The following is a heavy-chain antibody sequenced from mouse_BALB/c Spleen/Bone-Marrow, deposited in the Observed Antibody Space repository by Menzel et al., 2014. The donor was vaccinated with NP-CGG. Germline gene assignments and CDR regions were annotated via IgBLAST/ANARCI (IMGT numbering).Heavy chain of an antibody. Sequence: LQQPGSELVRPGASVKLSCKASGYTFTSYWMHWVKQRHGQGLEWIGNIYPGSGSTNYDEKFKSKGTLTVDTSSSTAYMHLSSLTSEDSAVYYCTRGDGNYWYFDGWGAGTTVPVSS. CDR1: GYTFTSYW. V-gene: IGHV1S22*01. CDR3: TRGDGNYWYFDG. D-gene: IGHD2-1*01. CDR2: IYPGSGST. J-gene: IGHJ1*01.